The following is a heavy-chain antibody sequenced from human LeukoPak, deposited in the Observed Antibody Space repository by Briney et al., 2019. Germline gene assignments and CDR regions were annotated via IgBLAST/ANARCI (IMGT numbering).Heavy chain of an antibody. Sequence: HGGSLRLSCAVSGFTFSDYYMSWIRQAPGKGLEWVSYISSGGSTISHADSVKGRFTISRDNAENSLYLQMNSLRAEDTAVYYCARRAAAGRCFYYWGQGTLVTVSS. CDR1: GFTFSDYY. D-gene: IGHD6-13*01. V-gene: IGHV3-11*01. CDR3: ARRAAAGRCFYY. CDR2: ISSGGSTI. J-gene: IGHJ4*02.